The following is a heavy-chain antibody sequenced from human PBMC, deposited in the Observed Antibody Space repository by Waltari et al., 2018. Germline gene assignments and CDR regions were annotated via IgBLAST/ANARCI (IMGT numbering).Heavy chain of an antibody. V-gene: IGHV5-51*01. D-gene: IGHD6-6*01. CDR1: GYSFSRYW. CDR2: IYPGDRDA. J-gene: IGHJ4*02. CDR3: ARQDGSLGYFDY. Sequence: EVQLVQSGAEVKKPGESLKIACKGSGYSFSRYWIGWVRQMHGEGREGMGIIYPGDRDARYSPCFHGQVTISADKSISTAYLQWSSLNASDTAMYYCARQDGSLGYFDYWGQGTLVTVSS.